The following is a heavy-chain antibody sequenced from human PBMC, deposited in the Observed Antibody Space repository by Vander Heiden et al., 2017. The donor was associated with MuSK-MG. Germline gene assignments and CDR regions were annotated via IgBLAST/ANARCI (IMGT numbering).Heavy chain of an antibody. J-gene: IGHJ3*01. D-gene: IGHD1-26*01. CDR2: IHWNDDE. V-gene: IGHV2-5*01. CDR1: GFSLSTCGVI. CDR3: AHFYSTRCYTSGNYHDAFDV. Sequence: QITLKESGPTLVKPTQTLTLTCSFSGFSLSTCGVIVGWIRQPPGKALEWLALIHWNDDERYSPSLKSRLTITKDTSKNQVVLTRTNMDPVDTAAYYCAHFYSTRCYTSGNYHDAFDVWGQGTMITVSS.